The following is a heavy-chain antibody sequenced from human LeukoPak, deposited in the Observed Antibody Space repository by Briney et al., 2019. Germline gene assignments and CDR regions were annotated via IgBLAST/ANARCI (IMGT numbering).Heavy chain of an antibody. Sequence: SETLSLTCAVYGGSFSGYYWSWIRQPPGKGLEWIGEINHSGSTNYNPSLKSRVTISVDTSKNQFSLKLSSVTAADTAVYYCASVDYPYWGQGTLVTVSS. CDR3: ASVDYPY. J-gene: IGHJ4*02. CDR2: INHSGST. V-gene: IGHV4-34*01. D-gene: IGHD4-11*01. CDR1: GGSFSGYY.